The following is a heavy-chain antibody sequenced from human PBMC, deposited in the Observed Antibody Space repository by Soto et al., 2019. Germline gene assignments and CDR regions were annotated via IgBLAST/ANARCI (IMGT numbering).Heavy chain of an antibody. CDR3: ARDLVPGYTGFSDY. J-gene: IGHJ4*02. V-gene: IGHV1-18*01. Sequence: QVQLVQSGAEVKKPGASVKVSCKTSGYTFSNYGINWVRQAPGQGLEWMGWISAYNGNTNFAQKRQGRGALPTDTSSTTAYMELRSLTSDDTAVYYCARDLVPGYTGFSDYWGQGTLVTVSS. CDR2: ISAYNGNT. D-gene: IGHD5-12*01. CDR1: GYTFSNYG.